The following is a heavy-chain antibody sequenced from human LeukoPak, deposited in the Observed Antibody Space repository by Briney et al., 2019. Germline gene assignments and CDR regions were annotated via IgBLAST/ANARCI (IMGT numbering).Heavy chain of an antibody. Sequence: SVKVSCKASGGTFSSYAISWVRQAPGQGLEWMGGIIPIFGTANYAQKFQGRVTTTADKSTSTAYMELSSLRSEDTAVYYCARAIRGSKIASRYYFYYMDVWGKGTTVTVSS. D-gene: IGHD3-10*01. CDR3: ARAIRGSKIASRYYFYYMDV. CDR1: GGTFSSYA. CDR2: IIPIFGTA. J-gene: IGHJ6*03. V-gene: IGHV1-69*06.